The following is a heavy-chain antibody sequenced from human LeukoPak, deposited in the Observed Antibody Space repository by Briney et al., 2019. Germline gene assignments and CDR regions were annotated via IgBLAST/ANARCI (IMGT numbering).Heavy chain of an antibody. Sequence: ASVKVSCKASGGTFSSYAISWVRQAPGQGLEWMGRIIPILGIANYAQKFQGRVTITADKSTSTAYMELSSLRSEDTAVYYCARDVGIAAAAPFDPWGQGTLVTVSS. CDR3: ARDVGIAAAAPFDP. J-gene: IGHJ5*02. D-gene: IGHD6-13*01. V-gene: IGHV1-69*04. CDR2: IIPILGIA. CDR1: GGTFSSYA.